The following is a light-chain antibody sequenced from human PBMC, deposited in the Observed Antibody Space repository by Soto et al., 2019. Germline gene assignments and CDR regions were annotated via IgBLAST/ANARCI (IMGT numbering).Light chain of an antibody. V-gene: IGKV3-20*01. J-gene: IGKJ5*01. CDR3: QQYDASPIT. CDR1: QSVSHNY. CDR2: DAS. Sequence: EIVLTQSPATLSLSPGGRATLSCRASQSVSHNYLAWYQQKPGQAPRLLIYDASSRATGIPDRFSGSGSGTDFTLTITRLEPEDFAVYYCQQYDASPITFGQGTRLEIK.